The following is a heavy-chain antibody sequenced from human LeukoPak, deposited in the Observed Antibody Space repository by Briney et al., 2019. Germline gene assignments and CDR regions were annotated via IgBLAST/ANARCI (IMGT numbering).Heavy chain of an antibody. CDR3: ARQNQTLLWFGELLSSSSEYYFDY. J-gene: IGHJ4*02. V-gene: IGHV5-51*01. D-gene: IGHD3-10*01. CDR2: IFLADSNI. Sequence: GESLKISCKGFAYSFATYRIAWVRQRPGKGLEWMGIIFLADSNIKYSPSFQGQVTISVDKSISTAYLQWSSLKASDTAMYYCARQNQTLLWFGELLSSSSEYYFDYWGQGTLVTVSS. CDR1: AYSFATYR.